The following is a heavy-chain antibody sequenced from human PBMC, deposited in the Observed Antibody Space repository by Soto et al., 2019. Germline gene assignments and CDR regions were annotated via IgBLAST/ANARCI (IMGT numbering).Heavy chain of an antibody. CDR3: TGITWFRGMEV. Sequence: SQTLSLTCVISVDSVSSNSAGWNWIIQSPSRGLEWLGRTYYKSKWNNDYALSVKSRITINPGTSKNQLSLHLYSVTPEDTAVYYCTGITWFRGMEVWGQGTPVNVSS. J-gene: IGHJ6*02. CDR1: VDSVSSNSAG. D-gene: IGHD3-10*01. CDR2: TYYKSKWNN. V-gene: IGHV6-1*01.